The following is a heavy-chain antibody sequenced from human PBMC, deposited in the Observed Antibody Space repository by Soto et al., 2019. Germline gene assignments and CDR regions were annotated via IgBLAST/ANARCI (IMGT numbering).Heavy chain of an antibody. J-gene: IGHJ5*02. CDR2: ISSSGSP. Sequence: QVKLQESGPGLVKPSQTLSLTCTVSNDSMSSGGYFWVWIRQHPGKGLEWIGHISSSGSPNHNPSLKSRVSMSVDTSNNQFSLKLTSVTVADTAVYYCARGGGYTASGGNSGFWFDPWGQGTLVTVSS. V-gene: IGHV4-31*03. CDR3: ARGGGYTASGGNSGFWFDP. CDR1: NDSMSSGGYF. D-gene: IGHD5-18*01.